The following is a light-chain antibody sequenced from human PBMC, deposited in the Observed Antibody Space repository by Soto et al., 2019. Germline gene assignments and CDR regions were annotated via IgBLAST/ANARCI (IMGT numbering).Light chain of an antibody. CDR3: CTDAGSYKV. J-gene: IGLJ1*01. Sequence: QSALTQPRSVSGSPGQSVTISCTGTSSDVGAYDYVSWYQQHPGKAPKLLIYHVSERPSGVPDRFSGSKSGNTASLTISGLQAEDEADYYCCTDAGSYKVFGIGTKVTVL. CDR2: HVS. V-gene: IGLV2-11*01. CDR1: SSDVGAYDY.